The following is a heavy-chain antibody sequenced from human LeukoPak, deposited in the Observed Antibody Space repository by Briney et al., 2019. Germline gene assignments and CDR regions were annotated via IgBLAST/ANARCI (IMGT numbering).Heavy chain of an antibody. CDR3: ARVVYYDSSGYSFNYFDP. Sequence: ASVKVSRKASGYTFINYGITWVRQAPGQGLEWMGWINSYNGNTNYAQKLQGRVTMTTDTSTSTIYMELRSLRSDDTAVYYCARVVYYDSSGYSFNYFDPWGQGTLVTVSS. CDR2: INSYNGNT. D-gene: IGHD3-22*01. CDR1: GYTFINYG. V-gene: IGHV1-18*01. J-gene: IGHJ5*02.